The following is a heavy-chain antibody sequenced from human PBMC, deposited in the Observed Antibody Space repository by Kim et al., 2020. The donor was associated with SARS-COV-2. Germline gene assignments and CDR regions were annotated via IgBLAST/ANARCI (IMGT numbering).Heavy chain of an antibody. Sequence: GGSLRLSCAASGFTFSDYQMNWIRQAPGKGLEWLSDISRSGKTIYYADSMNGRLTVSRDNAKNSLFLQMNSLAADDTAGYYFARRIRDNQWLAHFDNWGQGTLVTVSS. CDR1: GFTFSDYQ. D-gene: IGHD6-19*01. CDR3: ARRIRDNQWLAHFDN. J-gene: IGHJ4*02. CDR2: ISRSGKTI. V-gene: IGHV3-11*01.